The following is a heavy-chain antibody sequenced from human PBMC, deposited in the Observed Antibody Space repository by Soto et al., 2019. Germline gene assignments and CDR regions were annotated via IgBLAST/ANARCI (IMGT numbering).Heavy chain of an antibody. J-gene: IGHJ4*02. CDR2: ISGSGGST. CDR1: GFTFSSYA. D-gene: IGHD3-22*01. Sequence: GGSLRLSCAASGFTFSSYAMSWVRQAPGKGLEWVSAISGSGGSTYYADSVKGRFTISRDNSKNTLYLQMNSLRAEDTAVYYCAKPPFHYDSSGYPLDYWGQGTLVTVSS. CDR3: AKPPFHYDSSGYPLDY. V-gene: IGHV3-23*01.